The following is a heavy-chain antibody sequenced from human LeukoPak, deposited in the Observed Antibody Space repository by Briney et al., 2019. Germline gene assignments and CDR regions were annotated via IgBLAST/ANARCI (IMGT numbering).Heavy chain of an antibody. CDR3: ARVVKYCGGDCFIFDY. CDR2: IIPIFGTA. J-gene: IGHJ4*02. Sequence: SVKVSCKASGGTFSSYAISWVRQAPGQGLEWMGRIIPIFGTANYAQKFQGRVTITAHKSTSTAYMELSSLRSEDTAVYYCARVVKYCGGDCFIFDYWGQGTLVTVSS. D-gene: IGHD2-21*02. CDR1: GGTFSSYA. V-gene: IGHV1-69*06.